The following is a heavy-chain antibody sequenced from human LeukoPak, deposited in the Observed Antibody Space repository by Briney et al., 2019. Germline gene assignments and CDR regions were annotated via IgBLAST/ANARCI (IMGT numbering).Heavy chain of an antibody. CDR1: GFTFSSYG. V-gene: IGHV3-30*03. J-gene: IGHJ3*02. CDR3: AREPRGSPASRAINDAFDI. CDR2: ISYDGSNK. D-gene: IGHD3-16*01. Sequence: GGSLRLSCAASGFTFSSYGMHWVRQAPGKGLEWVAVISYDGSNKYYADSVKGRFTISRDNSKNTLYLQMNSLRAEDTAVYYCAREPRGSPASRAINDAFDIWGQGTMVTVSS.